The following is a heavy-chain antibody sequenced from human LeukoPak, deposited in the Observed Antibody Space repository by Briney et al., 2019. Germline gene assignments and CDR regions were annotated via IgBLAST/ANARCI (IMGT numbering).Heavy chain of an antibody. J-gene: IGHJ4*02. CDR1: GYTFNGYY. Sequence: GASVKVSCKASGYTFNGYYMHWVRQAPGQGLESMGWINSNSGARNYAQKFQGRVTMSRDTSINTAYMELSRLTSDDTAVYYCARGREGATTGLDYWGQGALVTVSS. CDR3: ARGREGATTGLDY. V-gene: IGHV1-2*02. CDR2: INSNSGAR. D-gene: IGHD1-26*01.